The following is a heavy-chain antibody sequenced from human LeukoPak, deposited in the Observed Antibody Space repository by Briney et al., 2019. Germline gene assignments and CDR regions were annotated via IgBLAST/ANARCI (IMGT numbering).Heavy chain of an antibody. Sequence: SETLSLTCTVSGGSISSNNYYWGWIRQPPGKGLEWIGSIYYSGSTYYNPSLKSRVTISVDTSKNQFSLKLSSVTAADTAVYYCARGRGYNAFDIWGQGTMVTVSS. CDR1: GGSISSNNYY. D-gene: IGHD5-18*01. CDR3: ARGRGYNAFDI. J-gene: IGHJ3*02. V-gene: IGHV4-39*01. CDR2: IYYSGST.